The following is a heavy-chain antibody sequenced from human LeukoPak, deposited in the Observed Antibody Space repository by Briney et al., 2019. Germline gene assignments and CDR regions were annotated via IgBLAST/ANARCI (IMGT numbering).Heavy chain of an antibody. V-gene: IGHV3-20*04. CDR2: INWNGGST. D-gene: IGHD3-10*02. CDR1: GFTFDDHA. CDR3: ARDMLLEDAFDI. J-gene: IGHJ3*02. Sequence: PGGSLRLSCEVSGFTFDDHAINWVRQAPGKGLEWVANINWNGGSTGYGDSVKGPFTISRKNNKNSVFLQMHSLRGDDTALYYCARDMLLEDAFDIWGQGTMVIVSS.